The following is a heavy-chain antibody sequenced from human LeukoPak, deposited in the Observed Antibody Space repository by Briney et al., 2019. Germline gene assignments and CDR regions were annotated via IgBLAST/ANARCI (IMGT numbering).Heavy chain of an antibody. CDR1: GYTFTSYD. CDR2: MNPNSGNT. D-gene: IGHD3-22*01. CDR3: ARGAGYYYDSSGYFQH. V-gene: IGHV1-8*01. J-gene: IGHJ1*01. Sequence: ASVKVSCKASGYTFTSYDINWVRQATGQGLEWMGWMNPNSGNTGYAQKFQGRVTMTRNTSISTAYMELSSLRSEDTAVYYCARGAGYYYDSSGYFQHWGQGTLVTVSS.